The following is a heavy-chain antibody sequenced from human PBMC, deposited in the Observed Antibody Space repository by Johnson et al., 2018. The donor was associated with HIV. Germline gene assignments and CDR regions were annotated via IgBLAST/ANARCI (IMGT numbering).Heavy chain of an antibody. CDR1: GFIFDDHG. D-gene: IGHD2-2*01. Sequence: VQLVESGGVVVQPGGSLRLSCAASGFIFDDHGMTWVRQVPGKGLEWVCDTNWNSGSIGYADSVKGRFTISRDNAKNSLYLQMNSLRAEDTALYYCARDCSSTSCYEFDTSDIWGQGTMVTVSS. J-gene: IGHJ3*02. V-gene: IGHV3-20*04. CDR3: ARDCSSTSCYEFDTSDI. CDR2: TNWNSGSI.